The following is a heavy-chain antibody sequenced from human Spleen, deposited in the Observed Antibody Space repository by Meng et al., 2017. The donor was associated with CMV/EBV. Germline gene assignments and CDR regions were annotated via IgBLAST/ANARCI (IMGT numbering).Heavy chain of an antibody. V-gene: IGHV4-59*12. Sequence: SETLSLTCTVSGGSISSYYWSWIRQPPGKGLEWIGYIYYSGRTNYSPSLKSRVTISVDTSKKQFSLRLSSVTAADTAVYYCARGLRYRYYGSGSYLDVWGQGTTVTVSS. CDR2: IYYSGRT. CDR1: GGSISSYY. CDR3: ARGLRYRYYGSGSYLDV. D-gene: IGHD3-10*01. J-gene: IGHJ6*02.